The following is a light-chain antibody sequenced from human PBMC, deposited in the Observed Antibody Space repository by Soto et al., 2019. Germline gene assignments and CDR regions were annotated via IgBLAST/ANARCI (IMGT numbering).Light chain of an antibody. Sequence: QSVLTQPPSVPVPPGQTVTIPCTGSGSNIGAGYGVQWYQQLPGTAPRLLIYGTDYRPSAVPDRFSASVSGNSASLAITALKTEDEAIYYCQCYDSNLSEVVGSGTKVTV. J-gene: IGLJ1*01. V-gene: IGLV1-40*01. CDR3: QCYDSNLSEV. CDR1: GSNIGAGYG. CDR2: GTD.